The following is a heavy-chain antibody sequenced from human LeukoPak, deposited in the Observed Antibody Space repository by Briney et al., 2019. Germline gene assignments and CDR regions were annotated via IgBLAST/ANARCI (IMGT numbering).Heavy chain of an antibody. CDR1: GGSVDSVSSSTSY. CDR2: IYYTGST. Sequence: PSETLSLTCTVSGGSVDSVSSSTSYWGWIRQPPGKGLEWIGNIYYTGSTYYNPSLKSRVTMSVDTSKNQFSLKVSSVTAADTAVYYCARLSKGRYFDYIFDYWGQGTLVTVSS. V-gene: IGHV4-39*01. CDR3: ARLSKGRYFDYIFDY. J-gene: IGHJ4*02. D-gene: IGHD3-9*01.